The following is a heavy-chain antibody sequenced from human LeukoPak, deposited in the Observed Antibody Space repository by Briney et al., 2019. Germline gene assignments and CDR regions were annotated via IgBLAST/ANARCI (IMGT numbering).Heavy chain of an antibody. CDR3: AIFDQSRYGPDF. Sequence: SQTLSLTCTVSGGSISSGRYYWTWIRQPAGKGLEWIGHIYTGGNTNYNSSLKSRVTISVDASKNQFSLMLSSLTAADTAVFYCAIFDQSRYGPDFWGQGTLVIVSS. J-gene: IGHJ4*02. V-gene: IGHV4-61*09. CDR2: IYTGGNT. D-gene: IGHD5-18*01. CDR1: GGSISSGRYY.